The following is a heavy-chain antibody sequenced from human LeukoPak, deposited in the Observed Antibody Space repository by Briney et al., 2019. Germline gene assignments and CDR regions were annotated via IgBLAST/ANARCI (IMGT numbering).Heavy chain of an antibody. V-gene: IGHV3-30*18. J-gene: IGHJ4*02. D-gene: IGHD6-13*01. CDR2: ISYDGSNK. CDR3: AKASDPGYIDY. CDR1: GFTFSSYG. Sequence: PGRALRLSCAASGFTFSSYGMHWVRQAPGNGLEWVAVISYDGSNKYYADSVKGRFTISRDNSKNTLYLQMNSLRAEDTAVYYCAKASDPGYIDYWGQGTLVTVSS.